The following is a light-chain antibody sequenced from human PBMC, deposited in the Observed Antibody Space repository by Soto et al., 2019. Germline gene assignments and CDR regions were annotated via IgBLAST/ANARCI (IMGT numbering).Light chain of an antibody. CDR1: SGHSSYA. J-gene: IGLJ1*01. CDR3: QTWGTGIHV. Sequence: QLVLTQSPSASASLGASVKLTCTLSSGHSSYAIAWHQQQPEKGPRYLMKLNSDGSHSKGDGIPDRFSGSSSGAERYLTISSLHSEDEADYYCQTWGTGIHVFGTGTKVTVL. CDR2: LNSDGSH. V-gene: IGLV4-69*01.